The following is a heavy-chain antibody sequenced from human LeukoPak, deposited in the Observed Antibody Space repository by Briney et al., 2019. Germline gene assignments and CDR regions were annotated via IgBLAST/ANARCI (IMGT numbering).Heavy chain of an antibody. CDR2: IIPISDTA. J-gene: IGHJ4*02. V-gene: IGHV1-69*06. CDR3: ARDYWNYGGYFDY. CDR1: GGTFNNYA. D-gene: IGHD1-7*01. Sequence: SVKVSCKASGGTFNNYAISRVRQAPGQGLEWMGGIIPISDTANDAQKFKGRVTITADKSTSTVYMELSSLRSEDTAVYYCARDYWNYGGYFDYWGQGTLVTVSS.